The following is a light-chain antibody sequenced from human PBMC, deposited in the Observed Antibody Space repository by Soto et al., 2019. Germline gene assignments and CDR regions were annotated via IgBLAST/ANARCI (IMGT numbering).Light chain of an antibody. CDR1: SSNIGGNS. Sequence: QSVLTQPPSVTAAPGQKVTIPCSRSSSNIGGNSVSWYQQLSGTAPKLLIYDDNKRPSGIPDRFSGSKSGTSATLGITGFQTGDEADYYCGSWDSSLSAYVFGTGTKVTV. CDR3: GSWDSSLSAYV. J-gene: IGLJ1*01. CDR2: DDN. V-gene: IGLV1-51*01.